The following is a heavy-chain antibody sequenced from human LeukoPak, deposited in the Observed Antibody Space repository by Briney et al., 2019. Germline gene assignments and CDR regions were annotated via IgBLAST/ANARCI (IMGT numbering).Heavy chain of an antibody. V-gene: IGHV4-59*01. CDR3: ARVQRSGYYTWFDP. CDR1: GGSISSYY. J-gene: IGHJ5*02. Sequence: PSETLSLTCTVSGGSISSYYWSWIRQPPGKGLEWIGYIYYSGSTNYNPSLKSRVTISVDTSKNQFSLKLSSVTAADTAVYYCARVQRSGYYTWFDPWGQGTLVTVSS. CDR2: IYYSGST. D-gene: IGHD3-3*01.